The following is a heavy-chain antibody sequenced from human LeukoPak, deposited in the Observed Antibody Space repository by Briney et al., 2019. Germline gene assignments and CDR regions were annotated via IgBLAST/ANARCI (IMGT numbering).Heavy chain of an antibody. J-gene: IGHJ4*02. CDR1: GFTFSSYG. D-gene: IGHD2-21*02. Sequence: GRSLRLSCAASGFTFSSYGMHWVRPAPGKGLEWVAVIWYDGSNKYYADSVKGRFTISRDNSKNTLYLQMNSLRAEDTAVYYCARDPAYCGGDCYSGPDYWGQGTLVTVSS. CDR2: IWYDGSNK. V-gene: IGHV3-33*01. CDR3: ARDPAYCGGDCYSGPDY.